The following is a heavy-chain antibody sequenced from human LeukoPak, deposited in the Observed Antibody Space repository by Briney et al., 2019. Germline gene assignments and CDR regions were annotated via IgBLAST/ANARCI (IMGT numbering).Heavy chain of an antibody. D-gene: IGHD7-27*01. Sequence: GESLKISCKGSGYSFSSYWIGWVRQLPGKGLEWMGMIYPGDPETRYSPSFQGQVTISGDKSITTAYLQWTSLKASDTAIYYCAKSGAFDSFDIWGQGTMVTVST. CDR2: IYPGDPET. V-gene: IGHV5-51*01. J-gene: IGHJ3*02. CDR1: GYSFSSYW. CDR3: AKSGAFDSFDI.